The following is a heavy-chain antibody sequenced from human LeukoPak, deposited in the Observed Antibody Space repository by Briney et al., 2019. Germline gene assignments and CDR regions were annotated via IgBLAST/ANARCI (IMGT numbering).Heavy chain of an antibody. CDR3: ARDLAVADPGDFDI. CDR2: IYSGGST. V-gene: IGHV3-53*01. J-gene: IGHJ3*02. CDR1: GFTVSSNY. Sequence: WGSLRLSCAASGFTVSSNYMSWVRQAPGKGLEWVSVIYSGGSTYYAHSVKGRFTISRDNSKNTLYLQMNSLRAEDTAVYYCARDLAVADPGDFDIWGQGTMVTVSS. D-gene: IGHD6-19*01.